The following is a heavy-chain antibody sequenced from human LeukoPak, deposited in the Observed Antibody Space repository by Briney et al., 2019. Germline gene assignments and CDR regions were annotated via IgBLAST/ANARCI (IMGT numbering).Heavy chain of an antibody. CDR2: ISYDGSNK. CDR1: GFTFSSYG. J-gene: IGHJ4*02. CDR3: AKDQNTQRIAVADY. Sequence: PGGSLRLSCAASGFTFSSYGMHWVRQAPGKGLEWVAVISYDGSNKYYADSVKGRFTISRDNSKNTLYLQMNSLRAEDTAVYYCAKDQNTQRIAVADYWGQGTLVTVSS. V-gene: IGHV3-30*18. D-gene: IGHD6-19*01.